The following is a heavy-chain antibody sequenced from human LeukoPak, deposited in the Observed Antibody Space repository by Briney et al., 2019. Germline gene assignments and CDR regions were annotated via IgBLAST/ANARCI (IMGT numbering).Heavy chain of an antibody. V-gene: IGHV5-51*01. CDR2: IYPGDSDT. D-gene: IGHD6-25*01. J-gene: IGHJ4*02. Sequence: GESLKISRKGSGYSFTSYWIGWVRQMPGKGLEWMGIIYPGDSDTRYSPSFQGQVTISADKSISTAYLQWGSLKASDTAMYYCALPAITTSSGSFDYWGQGTLVTVSS. CDR1: GYSFTSYW. CDR3: ALPAITTSSGSFDY.